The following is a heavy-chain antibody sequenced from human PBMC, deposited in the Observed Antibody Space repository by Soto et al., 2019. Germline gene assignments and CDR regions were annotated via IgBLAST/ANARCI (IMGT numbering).Heavy chain of an antibody. CDR1: GGSISSGGYF. CDR2: IYHSGST. J-gene: IGHJ5*02. D-gene: IGHD3-10*01. Sequence: SETLSLTCVVSGGSISSGGYFWSWIRQPPGKGLEWIGYIYHSGSTYYNPSLKSRVTISVDRFKNQFSLMLSSLTAADTAVYYCARGLGPWGQATLVTVSS. V-gene: IGHV4-30-2*01. CDR3: ARGLGP.